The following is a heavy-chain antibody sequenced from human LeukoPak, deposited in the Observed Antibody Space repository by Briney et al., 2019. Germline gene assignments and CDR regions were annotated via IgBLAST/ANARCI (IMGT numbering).Heavy chain of an antibody. CDR2: INHSGST. D-gene: IGHD5-24*01. Sequence: SETLSLTCAVYGGSFSGYYWSWIRQPPGKGLEWIREINHSGSTNYSPSLKSRATISVDTFKSQFSLKLNSMTAADTAAYYCARGEGARDGYNYEGPFYFDYWGQGTLVTVSS. CDR1: GGSFSGYY. V-gene: IGHV4-34*01. CDR3: ARGEGARDGYNYEGPFYFDY. J-gene: IGHJ4*02.